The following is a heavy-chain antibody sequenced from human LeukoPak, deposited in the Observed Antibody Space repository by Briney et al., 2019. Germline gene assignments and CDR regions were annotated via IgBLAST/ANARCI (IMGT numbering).Heavy chain of an antibody. D-gene: IGHD5-12*01. CDR3: ARRGYSGYDFDY. J-gene: IGHJ4*02. CDR2: IYPGDSDT. Sequence: KVSCKASGGTFSSYAISWVRQMPGKGLEWMGIIYPGDSDTRYSTSFQGQVTISADKSISTAYLQWSSLRASDTAMYYCARRGYSGYDFDYWGQGTLVTVSS. V-gene: IGHV5-51*01. CDR1: GGTFSSYA.